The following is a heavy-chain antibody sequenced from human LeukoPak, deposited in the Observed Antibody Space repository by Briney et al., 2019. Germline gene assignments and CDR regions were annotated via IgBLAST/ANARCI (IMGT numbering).Heavy chain of an antibody. Sequence: GGSLRLSCAASGFTLSSYSMNWVRQAPGKGLEWVSSISSSSSYIYYADSVKGRFTISRDNAKNSLYLQMNSLRAEDTAVYYCARIRSGAFDIWGQGTMVTVSS. V-gene: IGHV3-21*01. CDR3: ARIRSGAFDI. CDR2: ISSSSSYI. CDR1: GFTLSSYS. J-gene: IGHJ3*02. D-gene: IGHD3-10*01.